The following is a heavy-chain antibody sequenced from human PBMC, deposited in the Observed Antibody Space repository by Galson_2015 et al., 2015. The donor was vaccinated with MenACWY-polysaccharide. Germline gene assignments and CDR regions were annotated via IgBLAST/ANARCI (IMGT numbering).Heavy chain of an antibody. V-gene: IGHV3-11*06. D-gene: IGHD2-2*01. Sequence: SLRLSCAASGFTFSDYYMSWIRQAPGKGLEWVSYISSSSSYIYYADSVKGRFTISRDNAKNSLYLQMNSLRAEDTAVYYCARAIVVVPGPYYYYYYGMDVWGQGTTVTVSS. CDR3: ARAIVVVPGPYYYYYYGMDV. J-gene: IGHJ6*02. CDR1: GFTFSDYY. CDR2: ISSSSSYI.